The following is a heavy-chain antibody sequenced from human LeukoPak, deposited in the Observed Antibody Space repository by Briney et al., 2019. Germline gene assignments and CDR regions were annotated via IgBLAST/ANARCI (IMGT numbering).Heavy chain of an antibody. CDR3: AKDNLYYDFWSGYLRGYFDY. Sequence: GGSLRLSCAASGFTFSNYDMNWVRQAPGKGLEWVSYISSSSGTIYYADFVKGRFTISRDNSKNTLYLQMNSLRAEDTAVYYCAKDNLYYDFWSGYLRGYFDYWGQGTLVTVSS. J-gene: IGHJ4*02. V-gene: IGHV3-48*01. CDR2: ISSSSGTI. CDR1: GFTFSNYD. D-gene: IGHD3-3*01.